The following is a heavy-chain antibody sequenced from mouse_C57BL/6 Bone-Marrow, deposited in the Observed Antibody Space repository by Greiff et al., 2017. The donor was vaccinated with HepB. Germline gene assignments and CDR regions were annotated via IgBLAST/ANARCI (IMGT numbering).Heavy chain of an antibody. CDR3: ARSLPQEDAMEY. CDR1: GFTFSDYY. J-gene: IGHJ4*01. CDR2: INYDGSST. D-gene: IGHD2-10*01. Sequence: EVKLMESEGGLVQPGSSMKLSCTASGFTFSDYYMAWVRQVPEKGLEWVANINYDGSSTYYLDSLKSRFIISRDNAKNILYLQMSSLKSEDTATYYCARSLPQEDAMEYWGQGTSVTVSS. V-gene: IGHV5-16*01.